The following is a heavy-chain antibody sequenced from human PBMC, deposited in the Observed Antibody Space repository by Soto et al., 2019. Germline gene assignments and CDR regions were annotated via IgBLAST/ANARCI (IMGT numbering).Heavy chain of an antibody. CDR3: ASSAGGVTRLPYYYYYGMDV. J-gene: IGHJ6*02. V-gene: IGHV4-31*03. D-gene: IGHD2-21*02. Sequence: PSETLSLTCTVSGGSISSGGYYWSWIRQHPGKGLEWIGYIYYSGSTYYNPSLKSRVTISVDTSKNQFSLKLSSVTAADTAMYYCASSAGGVTRLPYYYYYGMDVWGQGTKVTVSS. CDR2: IYYSGST. CDR1: GGSISSGGYY.